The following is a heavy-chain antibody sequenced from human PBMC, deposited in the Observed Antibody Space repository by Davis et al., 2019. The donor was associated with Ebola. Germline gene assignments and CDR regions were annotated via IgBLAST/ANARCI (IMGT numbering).Heavy chain of an antibody. D-gene: IGHD6-6*01. CDR3: ARASFRYSSSSHAFDI. CDR2: IYHSGST. J-gene: IGHJ3*02. V-gene: IGHV4-4*02. CDR1: GGSISSSNW. Sequence: MPSETLSLTCAVSGGSISSSNWWSWVRQPPGKGLEWIGEIYHSGSTNYNPSLKSRVTISVDTSKNQFSLKLSSVTAADTAVYYCARASFRYSSSSHAFDIWGQGTMVTVSS.